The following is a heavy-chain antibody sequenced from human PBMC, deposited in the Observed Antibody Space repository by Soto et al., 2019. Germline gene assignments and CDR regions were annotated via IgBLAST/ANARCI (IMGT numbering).Heavy chain of an antibody. D-gene: IGHD1-20*01. V-gene: IGHV1-8*02. CDR3: ARGITQGYDY. CDR1: GYKFNTYD. J-gene: IGHJ4*02. Sequence: QVQLVQSGAEVEKPGASVKVSCQASGYKFNTYDINWVRQATGQGLEWMGWMSPSSGNTGYAQKFQGRVTMTRDTSVSTAYMELKSLTSDDTAVYYCARGITQGYDYWGQGTPVTVSS. CDR2: MSPSSGNT.